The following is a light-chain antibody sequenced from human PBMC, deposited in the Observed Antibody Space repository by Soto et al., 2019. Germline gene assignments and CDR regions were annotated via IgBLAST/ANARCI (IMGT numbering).Light chain of an antibody. CDR3: QQYGSSPRYT. V-gene: IGKV3-20*01. CDR2: GAS. J-gene: IGKJ2*01. CDR1: QSVSSSY. Sequence: EIVLTQSPGTLYLSPGERATLSCRASQSVSSSYLAWYQQKPGQAPRLLIYGASSRATGIPDRFSGSGSGTDFTLTISRLEPEDFAVYYCQQYGSSPRYTCGQGTKLEIK.